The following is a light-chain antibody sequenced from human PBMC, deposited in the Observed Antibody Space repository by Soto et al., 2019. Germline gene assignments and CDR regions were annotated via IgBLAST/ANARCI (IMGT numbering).Light chain of an antibody. V-gene: IGLV2-8*01. CDR3: SSYAGSNNVL. CDR1: SSDVGGYNS. CDR2: EVT. J-gene: IGLJ2*01. Sequence: QSALTQPPSASGSPGQSVTISCTGTSSDVGGYNSVSWYQQHPGKAPKVIMYEVTKRPSGVPDRFSGSKSGNTASLTVSGLQAEDDADYYCSSYAGSNNVLVGGGTKVTVL.